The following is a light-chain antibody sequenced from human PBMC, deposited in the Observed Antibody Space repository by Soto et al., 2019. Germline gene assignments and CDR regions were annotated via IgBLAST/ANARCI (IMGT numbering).Light chain of an antibody. J-gene: IGLJ1*01. CDR2: EVT. CDR3: SSDTVSVAHYV. CDR1: SSDVGNGYDS. Sequence: QSVLTQPASVAGSPGQSITISCSGSSSDVGNGYDSVPWYQQHPGKAPKLIIYEVTNLPSGVSSRFSGSKSGNTASLTISGLQAEDEADYYCSSDTVSVAHYVFGTGTKV. V-gene: IGLV2-14*01.